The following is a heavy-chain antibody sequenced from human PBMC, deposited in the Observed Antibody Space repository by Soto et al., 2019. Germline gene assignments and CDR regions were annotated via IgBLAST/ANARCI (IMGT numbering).Heavy chain of an antibody. CDR2: IRSKANSYAT. Sequence: GGSLRLSCAASGFTFSGSAMHWVRQASGKGLEWVGRIRSKANSYATAYAASVKGRFTISRDDSKNTAYLQMNSLKTEDTAVYYCTSEAAGPSRSYYYYGMDVWGQGTTVTVSS. CDR1: GFTFSGSA. J-gene: IGHJ6*02. V-gene: IGHV3-73*01. CDR3: TSEAAGPSRSYYYYGMDV. D-gene: IGHD2-15*01.